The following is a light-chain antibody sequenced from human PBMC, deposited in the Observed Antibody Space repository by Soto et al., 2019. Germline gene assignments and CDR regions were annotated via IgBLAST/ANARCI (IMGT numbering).Light chain of an antibody. J-gene: IGLJ3*02. Sequence: QSVLTQPPSVSGAPGQRVTISCTGSSSNIGAGYGVHWYQQLPGTAPKLLIYGNINRPSGVPDRFSGSKSDTSASLAITGLQAEDEADYYCQSYDSSLSGWVFGGGTKLTVL. CDR1: SSNIGAGYG. CDR3: QSYDSSLSGWV. CDR2: GNI. V-gene: IGLV1-40*01.